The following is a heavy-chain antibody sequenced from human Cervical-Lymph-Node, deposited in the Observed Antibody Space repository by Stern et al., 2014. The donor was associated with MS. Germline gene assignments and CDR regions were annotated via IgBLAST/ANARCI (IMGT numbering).Heavy chain of an antibody. J-gene: IGHJ6*02. D-gene: IGHD6-19*01. Sequence: VQLVESGAEVRKPGSSVKVSCKASGGTFSTYAINWVRQAPGQGLEWMGGIIPGFGIVNYAQDFQGRVTITADAATSTAYMELSNLRSDDTAVYYCARVNEGTAVEDYYYGLDVWGQGNTVTVSS. CDR3: ARVNEGTAVEDYYYGLDV. CDR2: IIPGFGIV. V-gene: IGHV1-69*01. CDR1: GGTFSTYA.